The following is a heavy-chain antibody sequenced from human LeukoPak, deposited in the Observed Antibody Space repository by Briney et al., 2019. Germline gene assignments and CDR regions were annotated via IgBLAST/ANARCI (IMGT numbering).Heavy chain of an antibody. CDR1: GGSINSSYYY. J-gene: IGHJ4*02. Sequence: SETLSLTCTVSGGSINSSYYYWGWIRQSPGKGLEWIGSIYYSGSTYYNPSLKSRVTISVDTSKNQFSLKLSSVTAADTAVYYCARTRYYYNSRSYGAPYYFDYWGQGTLVTVSS. CDR3: ARTRYYYNSRSYGAPYYFDY. V-gene: IGHV4-39*01. CDR2: IYYSGST. D-gene: IGHD3-10*01.